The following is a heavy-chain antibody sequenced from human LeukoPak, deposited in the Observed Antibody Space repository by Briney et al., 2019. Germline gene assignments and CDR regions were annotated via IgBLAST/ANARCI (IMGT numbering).Heavy chain of an antibody. CDR3: AKDPYGTRYFDY. CDR1: GFTFSRNA. Sequence: GGSLRLSCVASGFTFSRNAMSWVRQAPGKGLEWVSSLSGSGGDTYYADSVKGRFTISRDNSKNTVYLQMNILKAEDTAVYYCAKDPYGTRYFDYWGQGTLVTVSS. D-gene: IGHD2-2*01. J-gene: IGHJ4*02. CDR2: LSGSGGDT. V-gene: IGHV3-23*01.